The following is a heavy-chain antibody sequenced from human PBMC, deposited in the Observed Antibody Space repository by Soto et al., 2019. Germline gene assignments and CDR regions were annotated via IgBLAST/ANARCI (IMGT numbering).Heavy chain of an antibody. Sequence: SETLSLTCTVSGGPISSFCYYWSWIRQHPGKGLEWIGYIYYSGSTYYNPSLKSRVTISVDTSKNQFSLKLSSVTAADTAVYYCARFHRNDILTGHRWFVPWGQGTLVTVSS. CDR3: ARFHRNDILTGHRWFVP. J-gene: IGHJ5*02. CDR1: GGPISSFCYY. CDR2: IYYSGST. D-gene: IGHD3-9*01. V-gene: IGHV4-31*03.